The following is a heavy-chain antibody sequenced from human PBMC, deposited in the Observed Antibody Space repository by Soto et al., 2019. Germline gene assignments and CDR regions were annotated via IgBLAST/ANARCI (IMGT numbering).Heavy chain of an antibody. Sequence: QVQLQQWGAGLLKPSETLSLTCAVYGGSFSGYYWSWIRQPPGKGLEWIGEINHSGSTNYNPALKSRVTISVDTSKNQFSLKLSSVTAADAAVYYCASRIRISGTYYWGQGTLVTVSS. J-gene: IGHJ4*02. V-gene: IGHV4-34*01. CDR3: ASRIRISGTYY. CDR2: INHSGST. CDR1: GGSFSGYY. D-gene: IGHD1-20*01.